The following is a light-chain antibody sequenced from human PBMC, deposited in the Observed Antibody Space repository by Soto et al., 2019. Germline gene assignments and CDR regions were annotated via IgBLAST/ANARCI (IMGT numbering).Light chain of an antibody. CDR3: MQGTHWPLT. J-gene: IGKJ1*01. CDR2: KVS. Sequence: DVVMTQSPLSLPITLGQPASISYRSSQSLVYSDGNTYLHWFQQRPGQSPRRLIYKVSNRDSGVPDRFSGSGSGTDFTLKISRVEAEDVGVYYCMQGTHWPLTFGQGTKVDIK. CDR1: QSLVYSDGNTY. V-gene: IGKV2-30*01.